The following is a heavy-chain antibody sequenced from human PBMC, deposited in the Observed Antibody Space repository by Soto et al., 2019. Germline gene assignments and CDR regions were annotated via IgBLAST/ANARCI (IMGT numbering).Heavy chain of an antibody. Sequence: SETLSLTCTVSGGSISSYEWSWIRQPPGKGVEWIGYIYYRGCTNYNPSLKSRVPLSLDTAQNHSSLKLSSVTAADTAVYYCARDTGNNRFDPWGQGTLVTVSS. CDR3: ARDTGNNRFDP. CDR2: IYYRGCT. V-gene: IGHV4-59*01. CDR1: GGSISSYE. J-gene: IGHJ5*02. D-gene: IGHD1-1*01.